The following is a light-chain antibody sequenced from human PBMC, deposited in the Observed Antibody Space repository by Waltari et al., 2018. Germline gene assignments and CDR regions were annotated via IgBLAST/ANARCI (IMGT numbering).Light chain of an antibody. J-gene: IGLJ3*02. CDR2: DND. CDR1: THNTENKT. V-gene: IGLV1-51*01. Sequence: QSVLTQPPSVSAAPGHNVTISCPGSTHNTENKTVSLYQKFPGTAPKVLIYDNDKRPSGIPDRFSGAKSGTSATLGITGLQTGDEADYYCGTWDISLNSWVFGGGTKLTVL. CDR3: GTWDISLNSWV.